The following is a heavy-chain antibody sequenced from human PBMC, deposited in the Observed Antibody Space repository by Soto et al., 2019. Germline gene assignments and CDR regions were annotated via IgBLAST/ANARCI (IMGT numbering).Heavy chain of an antibody. D-gene: IGHD2-2*02. CDR1: GFTFSSYA. V-gene: IGHV3-23*01. J-gene: IGHJ3*02. CDR2: ISGSGGST. Sequence: GGSLRLSCAASGFTFSSYAMSWVRQAPGKGLEWVSAISGSGGSTYYADSVKGRFTISRDNSKNTLYLQMNSLRAEDTAVYYCAKGQHVVVPAAIGAFDIWGQGTMVTVSS. CDR3: AKGQHVVVPAAIGAFDI.